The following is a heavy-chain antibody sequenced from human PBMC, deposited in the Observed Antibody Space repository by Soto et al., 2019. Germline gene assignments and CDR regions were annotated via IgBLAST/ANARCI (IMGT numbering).Heavy chain of an antibody. CDR1: GCTFSSYG. Sequence: GGSLRRSCAACGCTFSSYGIHWVRQAPGKGLEWVAVIWYDGSLKYYGDSVKGRFTISRDNSKNTASLQLNSLRAEDTEVYFCARDDRQGPDYWGQGTRVTVSS. CDR3: ARDDRQGPDY. J-gene: IGHJ4*02. CDR2: IWYDGSLK. V-gene: IGHV3-33*01.